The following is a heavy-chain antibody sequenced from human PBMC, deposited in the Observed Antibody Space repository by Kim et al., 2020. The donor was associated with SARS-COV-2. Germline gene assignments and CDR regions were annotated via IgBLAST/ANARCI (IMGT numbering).Heavy chain of an antibody. D-gene: IGHD1-20*01. V-gene: IGHV3-23*01. CDR1: GFTFSSYA. CDR2: ISGSGGST. Sequence: GGSLRLSCAASGFTFSSYAMSWVRQAPGKGLEWVSAISGSGGSTYYADSVKGRFTISRDNSKNTLYLQMNSLRAEDTAVYYCAKDIFRITGSDNWFDPWGQGTLVTVSS. J-gene: IGHJ5*02. CDR3: AKDIFRITGSDNWFDP.